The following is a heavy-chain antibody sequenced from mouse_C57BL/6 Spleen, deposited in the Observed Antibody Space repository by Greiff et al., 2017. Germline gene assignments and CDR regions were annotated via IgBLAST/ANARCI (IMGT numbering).Heavy chain of an antibody. J-gene: IGHJ4*01. V-gene: IGHV1-39*01. Sequence: VHVKQSGPELVKPGASVKISCKASGYSFTDYNMNWVKQSNGKSLEWIGVINPNYGTTSYNQKFKGKATLTVDQSSSTAYMQLNSLTSEDSAVYYCAKKSNYFYYYAMDYCGQGTSVTVSS. CDR2: INPNYGTT. CDR3: AKKSNYFYYYAMDY. D-gene: IGHD2-5*01. CDR1: GYSFTDYN.